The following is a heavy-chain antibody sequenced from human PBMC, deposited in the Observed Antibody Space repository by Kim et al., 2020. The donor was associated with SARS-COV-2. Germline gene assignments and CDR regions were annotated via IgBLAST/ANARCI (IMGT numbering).Heavy chain of an antibody. V-gene: IGHV3-23*01. D-gene: IGHD6-19*01. Sequence: YADSVKGRCTISRDNSKNTLYLQMNSLRVEDTATYYCAKPRSGWYVFDYWGQGTLVTVSS. J-gene: IGHJ4*02. CDR3: AKPRSGWYVFDY.